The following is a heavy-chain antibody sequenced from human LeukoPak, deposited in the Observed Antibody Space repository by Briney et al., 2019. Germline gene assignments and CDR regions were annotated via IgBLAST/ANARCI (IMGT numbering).Heavy chain of an antibody. J-gene: IGHJ4*02. D-gene: IGHD3-16*01. CDR1: GYTFTSYG. V-gene: IGHV1-18*01. CDR3: ARDPPGLTLGSPGDY. Sequence: GASVKVSCKASGYTFTSYGIAWVRQAPGQGPQWMGWISANNGVTSYSQKLQGRVTMTTDTSTNTAYMELRSLTSDDTAVYYCARDPPGLTLGSPGDYWGQGTLVIVSS. CDR2: ISANNGVT.